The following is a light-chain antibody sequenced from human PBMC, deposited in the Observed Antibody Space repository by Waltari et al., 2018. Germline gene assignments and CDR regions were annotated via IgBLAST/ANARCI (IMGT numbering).Light chain of an antibody. V-gene: IGLV2-11*01. CDR3: CSFAGTYTWV. J-gene: IGLJ3*02. CDR2: DVI. Sequence: QSALTQPRSVSGSPGPSVTISCPATSSDVGGYNHLSWYQQHPGKAPKLMIYDVIKRPSGVPDRFSGSKSGITASLTISGLQAEDEADYYCCSFAGTYTWVFGGGTKLTVL. CDR1: SSDVGGYNH.